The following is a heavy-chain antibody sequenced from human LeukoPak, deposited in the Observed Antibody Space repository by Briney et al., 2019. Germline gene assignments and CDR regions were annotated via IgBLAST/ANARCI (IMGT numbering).Heavy chain of an antibody. CDR3: ARHGDGYNFFDY. D-gene: IGHD5-24*01. CDR2: IYYSGST. Sequence: SETLSLTCTGSGGSISSYYWSWIRQPPGKGLEWIGYIYYSGSTNYNPSLKSRVTISVDTSKNQFSLKLSSVTAADTAVYYCARHGDGYNFFDYWGQGTLVTVSS. V-gene: IGHV4-59*08. CDR1: GGSISSYY. J-gene: IGHJ4*02.